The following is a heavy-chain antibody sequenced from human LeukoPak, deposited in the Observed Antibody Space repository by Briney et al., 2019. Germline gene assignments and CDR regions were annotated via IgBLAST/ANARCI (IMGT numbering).Heavy chain of an antibody. Sequence: PSETLSLTCAVYGGSFSGYYWSWIRQPPGKGLEWIGEINHSGSTNYNPSLKSRVTISVDTSKNQFSLKLSSVTAADTAVYYCARGGAAAGTGQRNYYYYMDVWGKGTTVTVSS. CDR2: INHSGST. CDR1: GGSFSGYY. D-gene: IGHD6-13*01. V-gene: IGHV4-34*01. J-gene: IGHJ6*03. CDR3: ARGGAAAGTGQRNYYYYMDV.